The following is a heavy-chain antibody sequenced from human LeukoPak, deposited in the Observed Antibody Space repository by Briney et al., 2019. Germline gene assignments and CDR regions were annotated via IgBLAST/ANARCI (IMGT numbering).Heavy chain of an antibody. J-gene: IGHJ4*02. CDR1: GDSISSFY. V-gene: IGHV4-59*01. D-gene: IGHD3/OR15-3a*01. CDR3: ARMSRFSWTPYYFDY. CDR2: IYHNGIT. Sequence: SETLSLTCTVSGDSISSFYWSWIRQPPGKGMEWIGYIYHNGITNYNPFLKSRVTISIDTSKTQFSLKLSSVTAADTAVYYCARMSRFSWTPYYFDYWSQGTLVIVSS.